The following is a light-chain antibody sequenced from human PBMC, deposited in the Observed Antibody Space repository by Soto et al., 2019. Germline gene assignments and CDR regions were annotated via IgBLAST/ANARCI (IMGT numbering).Light chain of an antibody. Sequence: EIVMTQSPATLAVSPGERAALSCRASQSVSSNFAWYQQKPGQAPRLLIYGASSRATGTPARFSGSGSGTEFTLTISSQQSEDFAVYYCQQYNNWPYTFGLGTKLE. J-gene: IGKJ2*01. CDR3: QQYNNWPYT. V-gene: IGKV3-15*01. CDR2: GAS. CDR1: QSVSSN.